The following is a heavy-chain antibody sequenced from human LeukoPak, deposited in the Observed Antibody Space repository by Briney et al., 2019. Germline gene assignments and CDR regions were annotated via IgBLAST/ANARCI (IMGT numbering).Heavy chain of an antibody. J-gene: IGHJ4*02. V-gene: IGHV3-20*04. CDR3: ARDRGGWTFDN. CDR2: INWNGGST. D-gene: IGHD6-19*01. Sequence: GGSLRLSCAASGFTFYDYGMSWVRQAPGKGLEWVSGINWNGGSTASADSVKGRFTISRDNAKNSLYLQMNSLRAEDTAFYYCARDRGGWTFDNWGQGTLVTVSS. CDR1: GFTFYDYG.